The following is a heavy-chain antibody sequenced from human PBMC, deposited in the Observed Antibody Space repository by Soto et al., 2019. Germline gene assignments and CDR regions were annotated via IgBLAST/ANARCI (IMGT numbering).Heavy chain of an antibody. V-gene: IGHV3-23*01. CDR3: AKGMYNYDSSGYRLFDY. CDR1: GFTLRNYA. D-gene: IGHD3-22*01. Sequence: GGSLRLSCEASGFTLRNYAMTWVRQAPGKGLEWVSLISANDVGTYYADSVKGRFTVSRDNSKNTVYLQMNSLRVEDTAVYFCAKGMYNYDSSGYRLFDYWGQGTRVTVSS. CDR2: ISANDVGT. J-gene: IGHJ4*02.